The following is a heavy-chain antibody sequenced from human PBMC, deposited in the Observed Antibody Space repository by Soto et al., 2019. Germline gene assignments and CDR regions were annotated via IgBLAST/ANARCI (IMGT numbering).Heavy chain of an antibody. V-gene: IGHV4-30-2*01. CDR2: IYHSGGT. J-gene: IGHJ4*02. Sequence: HLQLQESGSGLVKPSQTLSLTCAVSGDSISNGGYSWNWIRQPPGKGLEWIGYIYHSGGTDFNPFLKSRVTITVDSSNNQFSLKLRSVTAADTAVYYCARDSRSGYYLEYWGQGTLITVSS. CDR1: GDSISNGGYS. CDR3: ARDSRSGYYLEY. D-gene: IGHD3-22*01.